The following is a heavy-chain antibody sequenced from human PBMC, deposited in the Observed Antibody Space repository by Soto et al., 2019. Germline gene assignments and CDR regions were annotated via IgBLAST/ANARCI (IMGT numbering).Heavy chain of an antibody. J-gene: IGHJ5*02. CDR3: ARVPSP. V-gene: IGHV4-39*07. CDR2: IYYSGST. CDR1: GGSIGSNSYY. Sequence: LSLTCTVSGGSIGSNSYYWGWIRQPPGKGLEWIGNIYYSGSTYYNPSLKSRVTISVDRSKNQFSLKLSSVTAADTAFYYCARVPSPWGQGTLVTVSS.